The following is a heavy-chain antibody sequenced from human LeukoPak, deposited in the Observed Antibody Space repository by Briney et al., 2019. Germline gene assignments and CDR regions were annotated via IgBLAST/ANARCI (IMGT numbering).Heavy chain of an antibody. CDR3: ARCMSELDYGDYAYYYHMDV. D-gene: IGHD4-17*01. Sequence: PSQTLSLTCTVSGDSLTSGSRYWSWIRQPAGKGLGLIRHFYSSTRTTYNPSLESRVTISGDTVKNQFSLKLDSVTAADTAVYFCARCMSELDYGDYAYYYHMDVWGKGTTVTVSS. V-gene: IGHV4-61*09. CDR1: GDSLTSGSRY. CDR2: FYSSTRT. J-gene: IGHJ6*04.